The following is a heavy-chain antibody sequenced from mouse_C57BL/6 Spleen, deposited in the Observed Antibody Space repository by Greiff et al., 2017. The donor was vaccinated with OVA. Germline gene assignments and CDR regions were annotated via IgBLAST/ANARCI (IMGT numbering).Heavy chain of an antibody. CDR3: ARGHYGSSYWYFDV. CDR1: GFTFSDYG. Sequence: EVKVEESGGGLVKPGGSLKLSCAASGFTFSDYGMHWVRQAPEKGLEWVAYISSGSSTIYYADTVKGRFTISRDNAKNTLFLQMTSLRSEDTAMYYCARGHYGSSYWYFDVWGTGTTVTVSS. CDR2: ISSGSSTI. J-gene: IGHJ1*03. D-gene: IGHD1-1*01. V-gene: IGHV5-17*01.